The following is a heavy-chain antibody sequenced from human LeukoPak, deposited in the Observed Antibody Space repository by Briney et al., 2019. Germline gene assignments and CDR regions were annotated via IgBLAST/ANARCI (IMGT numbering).Heavy chain of an antibody. D-gene: IGHD2-15*01. CDR1: GFTLSDSA. Sequence: GGSLKLSCAASGFTLSDSAIHWVRQASGKGLEWVGLIDRPAKSYATAYAASVKGRFTISRDDSKNTAYLQMNSLKTEDTAVYYCTRLYCSGGSCYSFGDYWGQGTLVTVSS. CDR2: IDRPAKSYAT. J-gene: IGHJ4*02. CDR3: TRLYCSGGSCYSFGDY. V-gene: IGHV3-73*01.